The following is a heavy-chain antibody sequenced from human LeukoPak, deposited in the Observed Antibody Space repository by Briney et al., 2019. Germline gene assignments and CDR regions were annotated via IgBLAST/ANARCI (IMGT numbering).Heavy chain of an antibody. V-gene: IGHV3-64*01. CDR1: GFTFSDYA. D-gene: IGHD3-10*01. CDR3: AKDMAEVPGPSDY. Sequence: PGGSLRLSCAASGFTFSDYAMHWVRQAPGKGLEYVSAISTDGGGTYYVNSVKGRFTISRDNSKNTLYLQMNSLRAEDTAVYYCAKDMAEVPGPSDYWGQGTLVTVSS. CDR2: ISTDGGGT. J-gene: IGHJ4*02.